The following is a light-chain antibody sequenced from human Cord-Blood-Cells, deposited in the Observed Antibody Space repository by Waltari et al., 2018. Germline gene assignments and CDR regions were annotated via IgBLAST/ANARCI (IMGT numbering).Light chain of an antibody. CDR2: EVS. Sequence: QPALTQPPSASGSPAQSVTISCTTTSSDVGGPNYVSWYQQHPGKAPKLMIYEVSRRPSGVPDRFSGSKSGNTASLTVSGLQAEDEADYYCSSYAGSNNYVFGTGTKVTVL. CDR3: SSYAGSNNYV. J-gene: IGLJ1*01. CDR1: SSDVGGPNY. V-gene: IGLV2-8*01.